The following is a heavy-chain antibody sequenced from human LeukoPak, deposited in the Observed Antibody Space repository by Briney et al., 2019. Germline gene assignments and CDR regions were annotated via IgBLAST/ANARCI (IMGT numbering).Heavy chain of an antibody. CDR2: IYYSGST. J-gene: IGHJ4*02. CDR3: ARLHDGYIDY. D-gene: IGHD6-13*01. CDR1: GGSISSYY. Sequence: SETLSLTCTVSGGSISSYYWSWIRQPPGKGLEWIGYIYYSGSTNYNPSLKSRVTISVDTSKNQFSLKLSSVTAADTAVYYCARLHDGYIDYWGQGTLATVSS. V-gene: IGHV4-59*01.